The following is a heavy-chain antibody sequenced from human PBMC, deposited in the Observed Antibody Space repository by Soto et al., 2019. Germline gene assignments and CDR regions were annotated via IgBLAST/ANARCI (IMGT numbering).Heavy chain of an antibody. CDR3: AKERYYDYVWETYYYYGMDV. CDR2: ISGSGGYT. D-gene: IGHD3-16*01. V-gene: IGHV3-23*01. CDR1: GFTFNSYA. J-gene: IGHJ6*02. Sequence: GGSLRLSCAASGFTFNSYAMTWVRQAPGKGLEWASAISGSGGYTYYADSVKGRFTISRDNSKNTLLLQMNSLTAEDTAIYYCAKERYYDYVWETYYYYGMDVWGQGATVTVSS.